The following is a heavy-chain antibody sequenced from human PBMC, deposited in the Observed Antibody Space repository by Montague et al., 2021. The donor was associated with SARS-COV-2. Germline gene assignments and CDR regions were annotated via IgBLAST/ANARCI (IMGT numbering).Heavy chain of an antibody. CDR3: ARAYCGGDCYFYWYFDL. CDR2: TYSRSKWYN. Sequence: CAISGDSVSSNIATWNWIRQSPSRGLEWLGRTYSRSKWYNDYAVSVKSRVIINPDTSNNRIPLQLNSVTPEDTAVYYCARAYCGGDCYFYWYFDLWGRGTLVAVSS. D-gene: IGHD2-21*02. V-gene: IGHV6-1*01. CDR1: GDSVSSNIAT. J-gene: IGHJ2*01.